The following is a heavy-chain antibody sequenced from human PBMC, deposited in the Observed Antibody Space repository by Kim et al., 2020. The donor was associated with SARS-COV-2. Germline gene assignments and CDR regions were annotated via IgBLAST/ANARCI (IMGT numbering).Heavy chain of an antibody. J-gene: IGHJ6*02. CDR2: IYYSGST. V-gene: IGHV4-59*08. D-gene: IGHD3-3*01. Sequence: SETLSLTCTVSGGSISSYYWSWIRQPPGKGLEWIGYIYYSGSTNYNTTLKSRVTISVDTSKNQFSLKLSSVTAADTAVYYCARRTRYYDFWSGYSYGMGVWGQGTTVTVSS. CDR3: ARRTRYYDFWSGYSYGMGV. CDR1: GGSISSYY.